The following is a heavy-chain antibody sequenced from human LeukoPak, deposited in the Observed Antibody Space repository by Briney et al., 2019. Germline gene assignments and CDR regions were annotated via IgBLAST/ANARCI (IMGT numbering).Heavy chain of an antibody. Sequence: GGSLRLSCAASGFTVSSNYMSWVRQAPGKGLEWVSVIYSGGSTYYADSVKGRFTISRDNSKNTLYLQMNSLRAEDTAVYYCARDSGLTTEDYWGQGALVTVSS. J-gene: IGHJ4*02. CDR2: IYSGGST. CDR3: ARDSGLTTEDY. D-gene: IGHD4-11*01. V-gene: IGHV3-53*01. CDR1: GFTVSSNY.